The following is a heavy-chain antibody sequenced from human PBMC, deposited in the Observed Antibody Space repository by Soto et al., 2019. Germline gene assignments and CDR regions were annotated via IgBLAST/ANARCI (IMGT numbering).Heavy chain of an antibody. CDR1: GYTLTELS. D-gene: IGHD5-12*01. V-gene: IGHV1-24*01. CDR3: ATDLPTRSGGYDYYYYGMDV. CDR2: FDPEDGET. Sequence: ASVKVSCKVSGYTLTELSMHWVRQAPGKGLEWMGGFDPEDGETIYAQKFQGRVTMTEDTSTDTAYMELSSLRSEDTAVYYCATDLPTRSGGYDYYYYGMDVWGQGXTVTVYS. J-gene: IGHJ6*02.